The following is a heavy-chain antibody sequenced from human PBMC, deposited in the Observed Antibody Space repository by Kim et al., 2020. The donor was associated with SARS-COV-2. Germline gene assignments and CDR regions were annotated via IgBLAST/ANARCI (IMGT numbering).Heavy chain of an antibody. CDR1: GFTFSSYG. V-gene: IGHV3-33*05. J-gene: IGHJ4*02. CDR3: ARDLWYSSSWYFDY. CDR2: ISYDGSNK. D-gene: IGHD6-13*01. Sequence: GGSLRLSCAASGFTFSSYGMHWVRQAPGKGLEWVAVISYDGSNKYYADSVKGRFTISRDNSKNTLYLQMNSLRAEDTAVYYCARDLWYSSSWYFDYWGQGTLVTVSS.